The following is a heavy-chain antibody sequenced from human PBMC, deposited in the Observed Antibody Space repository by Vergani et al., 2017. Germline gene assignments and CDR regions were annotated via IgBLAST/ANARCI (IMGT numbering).Heavy chain of an antibody. CDR3: ARLRASSPHAFDI. J-gene: IGHJ3*02. Sequence: QVQLQESGPGLVKPSQTLSLTCTVSGGSISSGGYYWSWIRQHPGKVLEWIGYIYYSGSTYYNPSLKSRVTISVDTSKNQFSLKLSSVTAADTAVYYCARLRASSPHAFDIWGQGTMVTVSS. V-gene: IGHV4-31*03. CDR1: GGSISSGGYY. CDR2: IYYSGST.